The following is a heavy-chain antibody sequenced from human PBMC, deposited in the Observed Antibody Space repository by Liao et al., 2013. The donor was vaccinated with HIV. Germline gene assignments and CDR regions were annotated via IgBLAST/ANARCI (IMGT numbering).Heavy chain of an antibody. CDR2: INHSGST. CDR1: GGSFSDYY. Sequence: QAQLQQWGAGLLKPSETLSLTCAVYGGSFSDYYWSWIRQPPGKGLEWIGEINHSGSTNYKPSLKSRVTISVDTSKNQFSLKLSSVTAADTAVYYCAREAQYCSSTTCLSIDYWGQGTLVTVSS. V-gene: IGHV4-34*01. D-gene: IGHD2-2*01. CDR3: AREAQYCSSTTCLSIDY. J-gene: IGHJ4*02.